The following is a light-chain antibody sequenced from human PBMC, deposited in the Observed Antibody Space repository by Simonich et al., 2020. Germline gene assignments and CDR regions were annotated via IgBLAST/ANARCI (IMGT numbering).Light chain of an antibody. CDR1: SGSIASNY. J-gene: IGLJ2*01. V-gene: IGLV6-57*03. CDR3: QSYDSSNHVV. CDR2: EDN. Sequence: NFMLTQPHSVSESPGKTVTISWTRSSGSIASNYVQWYQQRPGRAPTTVIYEDNQRPSGVPDRFSGSIDSASNSASLTISGLKTEDEADYYCQSYDSSNHVVFGGGTKLTVL.